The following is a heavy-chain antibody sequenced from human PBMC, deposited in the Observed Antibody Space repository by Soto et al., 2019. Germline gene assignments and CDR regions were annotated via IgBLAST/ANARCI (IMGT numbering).Heavy chain of an antibody. V-gene: IGHV4-30-2*01. CDR1: GSSISSGGYS. D-gene: IGHD6-19*01. Sequence: SETLSLTCTVSGSSISSGGYSGIWNRQRPGQELEWIGYIYHRGSTYYNPSSKSRVTISVDRSKNQFSLKLSSVTAADTAVYYCARGGSGWYGKGYYSYGMDDWGQGTTVTVSS. CDR3: ARGGSGWYGKGYYSYGMDD. J-gene: IGHJ6*02. CDR2: IYHRGST.